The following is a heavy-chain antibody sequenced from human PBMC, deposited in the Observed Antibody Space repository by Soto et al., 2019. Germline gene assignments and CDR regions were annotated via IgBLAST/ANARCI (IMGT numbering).Heavy chain of an antibody. CDR2: IYWDDDK. D-gene: IGHD2-15*01. V-gene: IGHV2-5*02. J-gene: IGHJ4*02. CDR3: AHRNVEVVAETTNTGDY. Sequence: QITLKESGPTLVKPTQTLTLTCTFSGFSLSTGGVGVGWIRQPPGKALEWLALIYWDDDKRYSPSLQSRLTVTRASYSQVGLTMANVDPVDTATYFCAHRNVEVVAETTNTGDYGGQGSRVTVSS. CDR1: GFSLSTGGVG.